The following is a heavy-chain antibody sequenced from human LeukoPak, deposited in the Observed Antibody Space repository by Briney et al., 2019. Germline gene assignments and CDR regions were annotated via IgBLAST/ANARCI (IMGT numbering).Heavy chain of an antibody. CDR2: VYNSGST. D-gene: IGHD2-8*01. Sequence: SQTLSLTCTVSGGSISSGGYYWNWIRQHPGKGLEWIGYVYNSGSTYYNPSLKSRSTISVDTSKNQFSLKLSSVTAADTAVYYCARGYCTNGVCSSDYFDYWGQGTLVTVSS. J-gene: IGHJ4*02. CDR1: GGSISSGGYY. CDR3: ARGYCTNGVCSSDYFDY. V-gene: IGHV4-31*03.